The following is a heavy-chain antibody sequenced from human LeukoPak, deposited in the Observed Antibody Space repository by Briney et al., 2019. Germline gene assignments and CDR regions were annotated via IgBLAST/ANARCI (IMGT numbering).Heavy chain of an antibody. V-gene: IGHV1-18*01. CDR1: GYTFTSFG. D-gene: IGHD6-19*01. CDR2: ISAHNGNT. Sequence: GASVKVSCKASGYTFTSFGFSWVRQAPGQGLEWMGWISAHNGNTKYAQRFQGRVTMTTDTSTSTAYMELRSLRSDDTAVYYCARDPGSFLSSSGWLNWFDPWGQGILVTVSS. J-gene: IGHJ5*02. CDR3: ARDPGSFLSSSGWLNWFDP.